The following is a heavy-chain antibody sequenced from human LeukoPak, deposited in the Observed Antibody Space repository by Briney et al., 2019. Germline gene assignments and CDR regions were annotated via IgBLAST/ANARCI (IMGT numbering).Heavy chain of an antibody. Sequence: TSETLSLTCTVSGGSISSGSYYWSWIRQPAGKGLEWIGRIYTSGSTNYNPSLKSRVTISVDTSKNQSSLKLSSVTAADTAVYYCARKIAVASGGAFDIWGQGTMVTVSS. CDR2: IYTSGST. CDR1: GGSISSGSYY. V-gene: IGHV4-61*02. D-gene: IGHD6-19*01. CDR3: ARKIAVASGGAFDI. J-gene: IGHJ3*02.